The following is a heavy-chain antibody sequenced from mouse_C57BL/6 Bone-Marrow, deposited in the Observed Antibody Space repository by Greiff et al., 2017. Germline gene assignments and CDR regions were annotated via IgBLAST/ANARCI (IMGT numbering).Heavy chain of an antibody. V-gene: IGHV1-59*01. CDR2: IDPSDSYT. CDR1: GYTFTSYW. CDR3: ASRFLNYYAIDY. J-gene: IGHJ4*01. Sequence: VQLQQPGAELVRPGTSVKLSCKASGYTFTSYWMHWVKQRPGQGLEWIGVIDPSDSYTNYNQKLKGKATLTVDTSSSTAYMQLSSLTSEDSAVSYCASRFLNYYAIDYWGQGTSVTVSS.